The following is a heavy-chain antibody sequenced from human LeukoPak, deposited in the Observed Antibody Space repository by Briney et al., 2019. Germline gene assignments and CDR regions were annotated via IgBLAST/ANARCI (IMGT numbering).Heavy chain of an antibody. Sequence: ASVKVSCKASGYTFTGYYMSWVRQAPGQGLEWMGWINPDSGGTHYAQNFQGWVTMTRDTSISTAYMELSRLRSDDTAVYYCATTYSTVFDYWGQGTLVTVSS. D-gene: IGHD1-1*01. CDR2: INPDSGGT. J-gene: IGHJ4*02. CDR1: GYTFTGYY. V-gene: IGHV1-2*04. CDR3: ATTYSTVFDY.